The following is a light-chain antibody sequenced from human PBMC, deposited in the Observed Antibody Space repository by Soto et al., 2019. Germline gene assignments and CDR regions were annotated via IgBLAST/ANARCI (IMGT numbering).Light chain of an antibody. CDR1: HSVGTD. CDR3: QQRSSWPIT. V-gene: IGKV3-11*01. Sequence: ESVFTQSPTTPALSPGESATPSCRASHSVGTDLAWYQQKPGQAPQTLIYDASKRATGISPRFSGSGSGTDFTLSISSLEPDDFALYYCQQRSSWPITFGQGTRLEIK. CDR2: DAS. J-gene: IGKJ5*01.